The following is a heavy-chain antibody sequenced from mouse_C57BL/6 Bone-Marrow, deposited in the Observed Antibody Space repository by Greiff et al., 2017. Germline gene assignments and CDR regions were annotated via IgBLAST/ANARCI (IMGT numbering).Heavy chain of an antibody. V-gene: IGHV1-18*01. CDR3: ARNYYSNPYYAMDD. J-gene: IGHJ4*01. CDR1: GYTFTDYN. D-gene: IGHD2-5*01. Sequence: EVQLQQSGPELVKPGASVKIPCKASGYTFTDYNMDWVKQSHGKSLEWIGDINPNNGGTIYNQKFKGKATLTVDKSSSTAYMELRSLTSEDTAVYYCARNYYSNPYYAMDDWGQGTSVTVSS. CDR2: INPNNGGT.